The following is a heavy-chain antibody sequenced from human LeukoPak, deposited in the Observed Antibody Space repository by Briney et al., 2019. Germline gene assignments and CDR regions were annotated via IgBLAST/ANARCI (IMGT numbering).Heavy chain of an antibody. D-gene: IGHD5-18*01. CDR1: GYSFTDYY. CDR3: AREGSYGYEVDY. J-gene: IGHJ4*02. CDR2: INPNSGGT. Sequence: ASVKVSCKASGYSFTDYYMHWVRRAPGQGLEWMGWINPNSGGTNYAQKFQGRVTMTRDTSINAAHMELTRLRSDDTAMYYCAREGSYGYEVDYWGQGTLVTVSS. V-gene: IGHV1-2*02.